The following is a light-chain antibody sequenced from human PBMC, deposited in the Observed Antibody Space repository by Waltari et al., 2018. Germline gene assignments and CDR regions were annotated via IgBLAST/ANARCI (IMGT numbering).Light chain of an antibody. V-gene: IGLV1-44*01. CDR3: AAWDRSLRIVV. Sequence: QSALTQPPSASGSPGQSVTISCSGTSSNIGVSTLNWYQQFPGTAPKLLIYGVIQRPSGVPDRFSGSKSGTSASLAISGLQSEDEADYFCAAWDRSLRIVVFGGGTKLTVL. CDR2: GVI. J-gene: IGLJ2*01. CDR1: SSNIGVST.